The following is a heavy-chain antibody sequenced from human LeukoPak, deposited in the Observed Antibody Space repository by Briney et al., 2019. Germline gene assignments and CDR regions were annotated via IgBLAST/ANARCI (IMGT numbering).Heavy chain of an antibody. CDR1: GFTFSRYW. V-gene: IGHV3-7*03. CDR3: ARVLGSYETYYFDF. Sequence: GGSLRLSCAASGFTFSRYWMSWVRQAPGKGLEWVANIKQDGSEKCYVDSVKGRFTISRDDAKKSLYLQMNSLRAEDTAVYYCARVLGSYETYYFDFRGQGTLVTVSS. D-gene: IGHD3-16*01. CDR2: IKQDGSEK. J-gene: IGHJ4*02.